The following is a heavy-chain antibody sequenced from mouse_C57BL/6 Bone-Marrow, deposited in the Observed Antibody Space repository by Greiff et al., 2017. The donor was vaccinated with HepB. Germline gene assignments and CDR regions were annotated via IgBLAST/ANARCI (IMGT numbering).Heavy chain of an antibody. CDR3: ARCLIYYGYDAAMDY. J-gene: IGHJ4*01. Sequence: EVKLQESGPGLAKPSQSLSLSCSVTGYSITSDYWNWIRKIPGNKLEYMGYISYSGSTYYNPSLQNRNSIIRDTSKNQYYLQLNSVTTEDKATYYCARCLIYYGYDAAMDYWGQGTSVTVSS. D-gene: IGHD2-2*01. CDR2: ISYSGST. CDR1: GYSITSDY. V-gene: IGHV3-8*01.